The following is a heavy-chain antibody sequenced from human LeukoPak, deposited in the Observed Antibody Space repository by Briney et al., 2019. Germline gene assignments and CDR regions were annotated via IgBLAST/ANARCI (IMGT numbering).Heavy chain of an antibody. V-gene: IGHV3-30*02. CDR3: ATDCGSTSCYAA. D-gene: IGHD2-2*01. CDR1: GFIFSSYG. Sequence: GGSLRLSCAASGFIFSSYGMHWVRQAPGKGLEWVASIPYDGSNGYYADSVKGRFTISRDNSKNTQYLQVSSLRAEDTAVYYCATDCGSTSCYAAWGQGTLVTVSS. J-gene: IGHJ5*02. CDR2: IPYDGSNG.